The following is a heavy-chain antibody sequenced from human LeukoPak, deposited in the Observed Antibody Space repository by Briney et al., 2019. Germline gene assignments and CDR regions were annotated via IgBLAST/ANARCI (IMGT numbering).Heavy chain of an antibody. CDR3: ARDGGHSTDFDY. J-gene: IGHJ4*02. D-gene: IGHD2/OR15-2a*01. V-gene: IGHV3-7*01. CDR2: IKQDGSER. CDR1: GFMFSRHW. Sequence: SLRLXCAPSGFMFSRHWMSWVRQAPGKGPEWVANIKQDGSERYYVDSVKGRFTISRDNAKNSLYLQMNSLRAEDTAVYYCARDGGHSTDFDYWGQGTLVTVSS.